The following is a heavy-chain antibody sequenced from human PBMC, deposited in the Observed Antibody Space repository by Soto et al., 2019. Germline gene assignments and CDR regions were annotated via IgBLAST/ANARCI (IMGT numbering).Heavy chain of an antibody. J-gene: IGHJ5*02. V-gene: IGHV4-34*01. Sequence: PSETLSLTCAVYAGSFSGYYWSWIRQPPGKGLEWIGEINPSGSTNYNPSLKSRVTIPVDTSKNQFSLKLSSVNAADTAVFYCGRGQRSATKTTYNWFDPWGQGTLVTVSS. D-gene: IGHD1-26*01. CDR1: AGSFSGYY. CDR2: INPSGST. CDR3: GRGQRSATKTTYNWFDP.